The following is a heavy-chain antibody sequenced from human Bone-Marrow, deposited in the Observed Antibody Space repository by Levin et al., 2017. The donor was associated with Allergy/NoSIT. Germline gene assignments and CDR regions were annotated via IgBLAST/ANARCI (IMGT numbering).Heavy chain of an antibody. V-gene: IGHV3-23*01. CDR3: AKDGQDIVLVPAANFDY. J-gene: IGHJ4*02. Sequence: GGSLRLSCAASGFTFSSYAMSWVRQAPGKGLEWVSAISGSGGSTYYADSVKGRFTISRDNSKNTLYLQMNSLRAEDTAVYYCAKDGQDIVLVPAANFDYWGQGTLVTVSS. CDR2: ISGSGGST. D-gene: IGHD2-2*01. CDR1: GFTFSSYA.